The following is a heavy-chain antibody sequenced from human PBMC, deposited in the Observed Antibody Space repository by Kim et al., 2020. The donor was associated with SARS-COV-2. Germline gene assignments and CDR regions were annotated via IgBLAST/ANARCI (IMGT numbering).Heavy chain of an antibody. CDR3: ATITPTGRGY. CDR1: GYTFTAYY. D-gene: IGHD1-1*01. Sequence: ASVKVSCKASGYTFTAYYIHWVRQAPGQGLEWMGWINPNSGGTKYAQKFQDRVTMTRDTSISTAYMDLSRLRSDDTAVYFCATITPTGRGYWGQGALVTVSS. CDR2: INPNSGGT. V-gene: IGHV1-2*02. J-gene: IGHJ4*02.